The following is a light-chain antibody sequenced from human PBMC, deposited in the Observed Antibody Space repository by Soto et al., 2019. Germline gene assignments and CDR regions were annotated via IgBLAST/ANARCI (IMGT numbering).Light chain of an antibody. CDR3: QQYANLWT. CDR1: QSVTSSY. V-gene: IGKV3-20*01. J-gene: IGKJ2*02. CDR2: DAS. Sequence: EIVLTQSPGTLSLSLGERATLSCRASQSVTSSYLAWYQQKPGRAPRLLIYDASSRATGIPDRFSGSGSGTDFTLTISRLEPEDFAVYYCQQYANLWTFVQGTKLEIK.